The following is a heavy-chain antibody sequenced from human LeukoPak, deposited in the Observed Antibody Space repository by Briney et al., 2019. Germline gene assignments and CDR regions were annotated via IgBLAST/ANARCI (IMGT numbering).Heavy chain of an antibody. V-gene: IGHV3-7*01. J-gene: IGHJ4*02. CDR1: GLTFSSSW. Sequence: GGSLRLSCAVSGLTFSSSWMDWVRQAPGKGLEWVASINPDGNKKYSADSVKGRFTISRDNAENSLYLQMNSLRVEDTAFYYCARDLAYSRLDYWGQGTLVTVSS. CDR2: INPDGNKK. D-gene: IGHD5-18*01. CDR3: ARDLAYSRLDY.